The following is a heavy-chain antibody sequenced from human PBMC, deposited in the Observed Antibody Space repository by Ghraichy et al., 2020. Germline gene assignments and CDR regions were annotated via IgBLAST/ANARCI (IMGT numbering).Heavy chain of an antibody. V-gene: IGHV3-7*01. CDR1: GFTFSSYW. CDR2: IKQDGSEK. D-gene: IGHD1-14*01. CDR3: ARESPEDRAPFDY. J-gene: IGHJ4*02. Sequence: GGSLRLSCAASGFTFSSYWMSWVRQAPGKGLEWVANIKQDGSEKYYVDSVKGRFTISRDNAKNSLYLQMNSLRAEDTAVYYCARESPEDRAPFDYWGQGTLVTVSS.